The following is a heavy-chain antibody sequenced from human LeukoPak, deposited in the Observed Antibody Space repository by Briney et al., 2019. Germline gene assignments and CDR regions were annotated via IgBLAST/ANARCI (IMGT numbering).Heavy chain of an antibody. Sequence: GGSLRLSCAASGFTFSSYSMNWVRQAPGKGLEWVSYISSSSTIYYADSVKGRFTISRDNAKNSLYLQMNSLRAEDTAVYYCARDAGYCSSTSCYVYYYYYMDVWGKGTTVTVSS. J-gene: IGHJ6*03. CDR2: ISSSSTI. V-gene: IGHV3-48*01. CDR3: ARDAGYCSSTSCYVYYYYYMDV. CDR1: GFTFSSYS. D-gene: IGHD2-2*03.